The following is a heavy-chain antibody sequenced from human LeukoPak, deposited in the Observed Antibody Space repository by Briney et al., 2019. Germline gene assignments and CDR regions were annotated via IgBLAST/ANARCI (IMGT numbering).Heavy chain of an antibody. Sequence: RTSETLSLTCTVYGGSFSGYYWTWIRQPPGKGLEWIGEIVHSGRTNYSPSLESRVTLSVDTSRNQFSLKLSSVTAADTAVYYCARGEYYDFWSGYYFAEYFQHWGQGTLVTVSS. CDR2: IVHSGRT. CDR1: GGSFSGYY. D-gene: IGHD3-3*01. V-gene: IGHV4-34*01. CDR3: ARGEYYDFWSGYYFAEYFQH. J-gene: IGHJ1*01.